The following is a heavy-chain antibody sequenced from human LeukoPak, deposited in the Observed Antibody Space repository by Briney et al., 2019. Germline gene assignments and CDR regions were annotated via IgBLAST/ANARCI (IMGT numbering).Heavy chain of an antibody. V-gene: IGHV3-21*01. CDR3: ARGPQGNYVDY. Sequence: GGSLRLSCAASGFTFSTYNMNWVRQAPGKGLEWVSSISSSSSYIYYADSVKGRFTISRDNAKNSLYLQMNSLRAEDTDVYYCARGPQGNYVDYWGQGTLVTVSS. CDR2: ISSSSSYI. CDR1: GFTFSTYN. J-gene: IGHJ4*02.